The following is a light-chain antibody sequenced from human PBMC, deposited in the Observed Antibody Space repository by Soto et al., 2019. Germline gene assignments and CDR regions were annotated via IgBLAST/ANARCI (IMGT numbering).Light chain of an antibody. CDR3: ASHTPSPSLI. CDR1: SSDVGGYNL. Sequence: QSALTQPASVTGSPGQSITISCTGTSSDVGGYNLVSWYQQHPGKAPRLMIYDVNNRPSGVSHRFSASKSGNTASLTISGLQAEDEADYYCASHTPSPSLIFGAGTKLTVL. V-gene: IGLV2-14*01. CDR2: DVN. J-gene: IGLJ2*01.